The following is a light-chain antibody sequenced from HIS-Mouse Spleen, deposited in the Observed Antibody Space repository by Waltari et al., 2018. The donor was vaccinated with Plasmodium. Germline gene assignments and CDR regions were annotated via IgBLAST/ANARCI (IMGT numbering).Light chain of an antibody. Sequence: EIVFTQSPGILSLSPGERATLPCRASQSVSSSYLAWYQQKPGQAPRLLIYGASSRATGIPDRFSGSGSGTDFTLTISRLGPEDFAVYYCQQYGSSGTFGQGTKVEIK. J-gene: IGKJ1*01. CDR3: QQYGSSGT. V-gene: IGKV3-20*01. CDR2: GAS. CDR1: QSVSSSY.